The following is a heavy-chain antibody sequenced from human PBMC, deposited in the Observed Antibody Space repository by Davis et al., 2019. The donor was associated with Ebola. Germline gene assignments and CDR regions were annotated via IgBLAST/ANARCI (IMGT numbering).Heavy chain of an antibody. J-gene: IGHJ6*04. CDR1: GYTISNYW. D-gene: IGHD6-6*01. V-gene: IGHV3-30*18. CDR2: ISFDGSSE. Sequence: GESLKISCAASGYTISNYWMNWVRQAPGQGLEWVAFISFDGSSEYYADSVKGRFTISRDNPKKTLFLQMNSVRAEDTAVYYCAKERARRGYYQYGMDVWGKGTTVTVSS. CDR3: AKERARRGYYQYGMDV.